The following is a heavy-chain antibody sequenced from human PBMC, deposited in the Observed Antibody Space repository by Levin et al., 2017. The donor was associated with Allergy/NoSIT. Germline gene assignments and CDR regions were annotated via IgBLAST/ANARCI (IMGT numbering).Heavy chain of an antibody. CDR1: GGSFSGYY. Sequence: SETLSLTCAVYGGSFSGYYWSWIRQPPGKGLEWIGEINHSGSTNYNPSLKSRVTISVDTSKNQFSLKLSSVTAADTAVYYCAREGLRFWQWWDRGGFDPWGQGTLVTVSS. D-gene: IGHD2-15*01. CDR3: AREGLRFWQWWDRGGFDP. CDR2: INHSGST. J-gene: IGHJ5*02. V-gene: IGHV4-34*01.